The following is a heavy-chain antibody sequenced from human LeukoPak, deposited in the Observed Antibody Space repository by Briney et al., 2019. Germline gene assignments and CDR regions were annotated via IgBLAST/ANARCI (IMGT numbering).Heavy chain of an antibody. CDR1: GFTFSSYS. Sequence: PGGSLRLSCAASGFTFSSYSMNWVRQAPGKGLEWVSSISSSSSYIYYADSVKGRFTISRDNAKNSLYLQMNSLRAEDTAVYYCAKDSTAGAMHFDYWGQGTLVTVSS. D-gene: IGHD3-16*01. V-gene: IGHV3-21*01. J-gene: IGHJ4*02. CDR2: ISSSSSYI. CDR3: AKDSTAGAMHFDY.